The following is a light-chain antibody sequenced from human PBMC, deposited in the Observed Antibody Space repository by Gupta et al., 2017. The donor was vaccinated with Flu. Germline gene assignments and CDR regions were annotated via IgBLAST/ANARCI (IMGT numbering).Light chain of an antibody. V-gene: IGKV1-5*03. CDR2: KAS. J-gene: IGKJ1*01. CDR3: QHENNYSGT. CDR1: QSISSW. Sequence: DIQMTQSPSTLSASVGDRVTITCRASQSISSWLAWYQQKPGKSPNLLIYKASSLEGGVPSRFSGSGSGTEFTLTISNLQPDDFATYYCQHENNYSGTFGQGTKVEIE.